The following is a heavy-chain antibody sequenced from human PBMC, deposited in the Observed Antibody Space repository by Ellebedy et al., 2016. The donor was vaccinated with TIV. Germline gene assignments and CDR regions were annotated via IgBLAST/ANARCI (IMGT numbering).Heavy chain of an antibody. D-gene: IGHD3-16*02. Sequence: GESLKISCAASGFTFSDYYMSWIRQAPGKGLEWVSYISSTSTYTNYTDSVKGRFTISRDNAKNSLYLQMNSLRDEETAVYYCARNGYEDVWGSYHHDYWGQGTLVTVSS. CDR1: GFTFSDYY. V-gene: IGHV3-11*06. CDR2: ISSTSTYT. J-gene: IGHJ4*02. CDR3: ARNGYEDVWGSYHHDY.